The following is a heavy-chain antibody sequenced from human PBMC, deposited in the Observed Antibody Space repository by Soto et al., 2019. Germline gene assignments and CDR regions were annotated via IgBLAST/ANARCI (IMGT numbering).Heavy chain of an antibody. J-gene: IGHJ6*02. CDR2: INPSGGST. Sequence: ASVKVSCKASGYTFTSYYMHWVRQAPGQGLEWMGIINPSGGSTSYAQKFQGRVTVTRDTSTSTVYMELSSLRSEDTAVYYCARDRGYDFWSGPPLGSYYYYGMDVWGQGTTVTVSS. V-gene: IGHV1-46*01. CDR1: GYTFTSYY. CDR3: ARDRGYDFWSGPPLGSYYYYGMDV. D-gene: IGHD3-3*01.